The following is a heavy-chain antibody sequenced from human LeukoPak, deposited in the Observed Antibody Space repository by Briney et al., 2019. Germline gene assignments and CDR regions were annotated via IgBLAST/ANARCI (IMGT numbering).Heavy chain of an antibody. V-gene: IGHV3-23*01. Sequence: GGSLRLSCAASGFTFSSYAMSWVRQAPGKGLEWVSAISGSGGSTYYADSVKGRFTISRDNSKNTLYLQTNSLRAEDTAVYYCAKDPGGGSWGYWGQGTLVTVSS. CDR3: AKDPGGGSWGY. CDR1: GFTFSSYA. J-gene: IGHJ4*02. CDR2: ISGSGGST. D-gene: IGHD2-15*01.